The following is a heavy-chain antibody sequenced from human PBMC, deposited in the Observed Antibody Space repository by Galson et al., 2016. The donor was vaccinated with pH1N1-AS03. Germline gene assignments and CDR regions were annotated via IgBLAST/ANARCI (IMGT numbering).Heavy chain of an antibody. V-gene: IGHV4-39*07. CDR1: GGSIRNTFYF. D-gene: IGHD1-26*01. Sequence: SETLSLTCPVSGGSIRNTFYFWGWVRQPPGRGLEWIGSIFYTGSAYYNPSLESRVTISIDTSRNQFSLNLASVTAADTAAYYCARTAVSIPGTRGWYFDLWGRGSLVTVSS. J-gene: IGHJ2*01. CDR3: ARTAVSIPGTRGWYFDL. CDR2: IFYTGSA.